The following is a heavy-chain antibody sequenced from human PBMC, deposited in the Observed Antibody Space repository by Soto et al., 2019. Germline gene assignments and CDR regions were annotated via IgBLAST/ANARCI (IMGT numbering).Heavy chain of an antibody. CDR2: IHYSGST. J-gene: IGHJ5*02. CDR3: VRDGTKTLRDWFDP. CDR1: GGSISGSY. Sequence: SETLSLTCTVSGGSISGSYWSWIRQTPGKVLEWVGYIHYSGSTNYNPSLKSRVTMSVDSAKNQFSLQLSSVTAADTAVYYCVRDGTKTLRDWFDPWGQGISVTVSS. V-gene: IGHV4-59*01. D-gene: IGHD1-1*01.